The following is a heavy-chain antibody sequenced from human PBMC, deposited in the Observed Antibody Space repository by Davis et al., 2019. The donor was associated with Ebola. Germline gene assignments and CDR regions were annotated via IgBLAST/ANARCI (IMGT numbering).Heavy chain of an antibody. V-gene: IGHV1-2*04. CDR3: ARMGRGHTYYDFWSGYYPFDY. J-gene: IGHJ4*02. D-gene: IGHD3-3*01. CDR1: GYTFTGYY. CDR2: INPNSGGT. Sequence: ASVKVSCKASGYTFTGYYMHWVRQAPGQGLEWMGWINPNSGGTNYAQKFQGWVTMTRDTSISTAYMELSRLRSDDTAVYYCARMGRGHTYYDFWSGYYPFDYWGQGTLVTVSS.